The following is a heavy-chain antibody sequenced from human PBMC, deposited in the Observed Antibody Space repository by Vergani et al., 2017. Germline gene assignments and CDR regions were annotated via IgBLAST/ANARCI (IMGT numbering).Heavy chain of an antibody. V-gene: IGHV3-23*01. D-gene: IGHD3-22*01. CDR2: ISGSGGIT. CDR1: GFTFSSYA. J-gene: IGHJ4*02. Sequence: EVQLLESGGGLVQPGGSLRLSCAASGFTFSSYAMSWVRQAPGKGLEWVSAISGSGGITYYADSVKGRFTISRDNSKNTLYLQMNSLRAEDTAVYYCAKEFMYYDSSGYCPCFDYWGQGTLVTVSS. CDR3: AKEFMYYDSSGYCPCFDY.